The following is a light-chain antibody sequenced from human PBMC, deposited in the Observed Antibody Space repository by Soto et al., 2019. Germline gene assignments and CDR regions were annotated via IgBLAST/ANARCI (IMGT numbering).Light chain of an antibody. V-gene: IGKV3-20*01. Sequence: EIVLTQSPGTLSLSPGERATLSCRASQSVTSTYLAWYQQKPGQAPRLLIYGASNRATGIPDRFTGSGSGTDFTLTISRIEPEDFAVYYCQQYGSSPLTFGGGTKVEIK. CDR2: GAS. J-gene: IGKJ4*01. CDR1: QSVTSTY. CDR3: QQYGSSPLT.